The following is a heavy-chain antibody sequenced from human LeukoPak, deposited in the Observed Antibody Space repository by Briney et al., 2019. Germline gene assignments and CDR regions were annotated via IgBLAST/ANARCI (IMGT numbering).Heavy chain of an antibody. J-gene: IGHJ4*02. CDR3: ARDPNWRSHFDY. CDR2: INAGNGNT. V-gene: IGHV1-3*01. CDR1: GYTFTSYA. D-gene: IGHD1-20*01. Sequence: ASVKVSCKASGYTFTSYAMHWVRQAPGQRLEWMGWINAGNGNTKYSQKFQGRVTITRDTSASTAYMELSSLRSEDTAAYYCARDPNWRSHFDYWGQGTLVTVSS.